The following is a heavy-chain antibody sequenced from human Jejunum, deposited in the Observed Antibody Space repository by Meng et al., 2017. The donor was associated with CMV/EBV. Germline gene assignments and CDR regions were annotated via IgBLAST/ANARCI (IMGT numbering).Heavy chain of an antibody. CDR3: ARVITTLGVPVHFDS. CDR2: ISTFKGDT. D-gene: IGHD3-3*01. Sequence: VYIFTIYGISWVRQAPGQGLEWMGWISTFKGDTDYAQNFQGRVTLTTDTSTNTAYMEMRSLRSDDTAVYYCARVITTLGVPVHFDSWGQGTLVTVSS. CDR1: VYIFTIYG. V-gene: IGHV1-18*01. J-gene: IGHJ4*02.